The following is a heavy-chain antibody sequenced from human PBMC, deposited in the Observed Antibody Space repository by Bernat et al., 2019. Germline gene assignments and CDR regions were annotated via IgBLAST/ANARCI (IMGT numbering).Heavy chain of an antibody. CDR3: AKDTYYYDSSGYSDVY. CDR2: IRYDGSNK. CDR1: GFTFSTYC. J-gene: IGHJ4*02. D-gene: IGHD3-22*01. Sequence: QVQLVESGGGVVQPGGSLRLSCAASGFTFSTYCMHWVRQAPGKGLEWVAFIRYDGSNKYYADSVKGRFTISRDNSKNTLYLQMNSLRAEGTAVYYCAKDTYYYDSSGYSDVYWGQGTLVTVSS. V-gene: IGHV3-30*02.